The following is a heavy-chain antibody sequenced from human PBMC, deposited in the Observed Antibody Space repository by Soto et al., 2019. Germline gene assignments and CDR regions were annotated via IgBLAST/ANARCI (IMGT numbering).Heavy chain of an antibody. Sequence: GGSLRLSCAASGFTFSSYSMNWVRQAPGKGLEWVSSISSSSSYIYYADSVKGRFNISRDNAKNSLYLQMNSLRAEDTAVYYCARDLYHHSSGSDYWGQGTLVTVSS. CDR3: ARDLYHHSSGSDY. CDR1: GFTFSSYS. CDR2: ISSSSSYI. V-gene: IGHV3-21*01. J-gene: IGHJ4*02. D-gene: IGHD6-19*01.